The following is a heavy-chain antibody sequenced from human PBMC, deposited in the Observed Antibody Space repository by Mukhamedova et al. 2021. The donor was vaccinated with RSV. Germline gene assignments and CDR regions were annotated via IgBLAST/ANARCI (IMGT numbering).Heavy chain of an antibody. J-gene: IGHJ6*03. Sequence: AEYMGGRVTITADESTSTAYMELSSLRSEDTAVYYCARGFEQLTRNYYYMDVWGKGTTVTVSS. V-gene: IGHV1-69*01. CDR3: ARGFEQLTRNYYYMDV. D-gene: IGHD5-18*01.